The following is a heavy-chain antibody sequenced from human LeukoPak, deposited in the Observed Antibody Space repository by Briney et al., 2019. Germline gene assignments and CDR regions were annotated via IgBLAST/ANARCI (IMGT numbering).Heavy chain of an antibody. D-gene: IGHD3-22*01. J-gene: IGHJ1*01. V-gene: IGHV1-24*01. CDR3: ATIGFSDYYDSSGYYYYYFQH. CDR1: GYTLTELS. CDR2: FDPEDGET. Sequence: ASVKVSCKVSGYTLTELSMHWVRQAPGKGLEWVGGFDPEDGETIYAQKFQGRVTMTEDTSTDTAYMELSSLRSEDTAVYYCATIGFSDYYDSSGYYYYYFQHWGQGTLVTVSA.